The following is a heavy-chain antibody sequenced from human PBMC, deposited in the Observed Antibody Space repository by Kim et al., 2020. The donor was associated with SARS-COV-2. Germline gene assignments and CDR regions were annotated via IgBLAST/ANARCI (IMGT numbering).Heavy chain of an antibody. CDR3: ASRSKGSGSYYSAVGAFDI. D-gene: IGHD1-26*01. CDR2: ISSSGSTI. V-gene: IGHV3-11*01. Sequence: GGSLRLSCAASGFTFSDYYMSWIRQAPGKGLEWVSYISSSGSTIYYADSVKGRFTISRDNAKNSLYLQMNSLRAEDTAVYYCASRSKGSGSYYSAVGAFDIWGQGTMVTVSS. J-gene: IGHJ3*02. CDR1: GFTFSDYY.